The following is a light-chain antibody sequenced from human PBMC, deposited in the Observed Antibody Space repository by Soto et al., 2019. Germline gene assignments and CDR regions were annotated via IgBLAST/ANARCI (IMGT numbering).Light chain of an antibody. CDR1: QGISSY. Sequence: DIQLTQSPPSLSASVGDRVTLSCRASQGISSYLAWYQQKPGKAPKLLIYAASTLQSGVPSRFTGSGSGTEFTLAISSLQPEDFATYYCQQLNSFPCTFGPGTKVDI. J-gene: IGKJ3*01. CDR3: QQLNSFPCT. CDR2: AAS. V-gene: IGKV1-9*01.